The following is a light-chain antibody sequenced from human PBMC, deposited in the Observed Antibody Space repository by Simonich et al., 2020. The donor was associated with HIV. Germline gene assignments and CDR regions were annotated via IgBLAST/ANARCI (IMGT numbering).Light chain of an antibody. V-gene: IGKV3-15*01. Sequence: EIVMTQSPATLSVSPGERATLFCRTSQSVASNLAWYQQKSGQAPRLLIYGASTRATGIPARFSGSGFGTEFTLTISRLEPEDFAVYYCQQYGSSPWTFGQGTKVEIK. CDR1: QSVASN. J-gene: IGKJ1*01. CDR3: QQYGSSPWT. CDR2: GAS.